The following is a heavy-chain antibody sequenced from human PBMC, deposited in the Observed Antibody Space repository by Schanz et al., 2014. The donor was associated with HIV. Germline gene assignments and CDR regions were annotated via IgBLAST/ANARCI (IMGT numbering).Heavy chain of an antibody. D-gene: IGHD2-15*01. J-gene: IGHJ6*02. CDR1: GFTFSTYD. CDR3: ARVGGGGASHGMDA. CDR2: IGTAADT. Sequence: VQLVESGGGLEQPGGSLRLSCAASGFTFSTYDMHWVRQVTGKGLEWVSAIGTAADTYYSDSVKGRFTISRENAKNSLYLQMNSLRVGDTAVYYCARVGGGGASHGMDAWGQGTTVTVSS. V-gene: IGHV3-13*01.